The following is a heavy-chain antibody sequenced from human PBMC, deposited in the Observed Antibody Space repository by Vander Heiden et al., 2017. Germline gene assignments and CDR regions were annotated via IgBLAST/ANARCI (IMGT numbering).Heavy chain of an antibody. CDR2: ISGIGGSP. J-gene: IGHJ6*02. V-gene: IGHV3-23*01. Sequence: EVQLLESGGGLVPPGGSLRLSCAASGFTFSSSAMSWVRQAPGQGLEWVSAISGIGGSPYYAGSVKGRFTISRDKSKNTLYLQMNSLRAEDTAVYYCAKVCLLLWFGELQGGDYYGMDVWGQGTTVTVSS. CDR1: GFTFSSSA. CDR3: AKVCLLLWFGELQGGDYYGMDV. D-gene: IGHD3-10*01.